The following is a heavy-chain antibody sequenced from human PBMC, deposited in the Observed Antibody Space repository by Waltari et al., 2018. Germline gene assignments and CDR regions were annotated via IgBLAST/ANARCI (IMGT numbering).Heavy chain of an antibody. Sequence: QVQLQESGPGLVKPSETLSLTCTVSGGSISSYYWSWIRQPPGKGLEWIGYIYYSGSTNYNPSLKSRVTISVDTSKNQFSLKLSSVTAADTAVYYCARHPDYGSGRFSYWGQGTLVTVSS. CDR2: IYYSGST. CDR1: GGSISSYY. V-gene: IGHV4-59*08. CDR3: ARHPDYGSGRFSY. J-gene: IGHJ4*02. D-gene: IGHD3-10*01.